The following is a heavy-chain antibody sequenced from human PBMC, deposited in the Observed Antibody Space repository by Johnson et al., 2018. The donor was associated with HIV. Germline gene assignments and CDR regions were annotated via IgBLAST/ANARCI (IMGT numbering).Heavy chain of an antibody. Sequence: QVPLVEPGGGLFQPGGSLRLSCAASGFTFSSYPMHWVRQAPGKGLEWVAIISYDGNNKYYADSVKGRFTISRNNSKNTLYLQMNSLKTEDTAVYYCTTDPTSILWFREVGRDAFDIWGQGTMVTVSS. V-gene: IGHV3-30*04. J-gene: IGHJ3*02. CDR3: TTDPTSILWFREVGRDAFDI. CDR2: ISYDGNNK. D-gene: IGHD3-10*01. CDR1: GFTFSSYP.